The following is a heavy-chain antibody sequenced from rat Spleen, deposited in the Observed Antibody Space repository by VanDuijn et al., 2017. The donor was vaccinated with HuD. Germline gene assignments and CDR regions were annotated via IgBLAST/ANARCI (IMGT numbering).Heavy chain of an antibody. CDR2: ISYSGGT. Sequence: EVQLQESGPGLVKPSQSLSLTCSVTGYSINSIYWGWIRKFPGNQMEWMGYISYSGGTTYNSSLKSRISITRDTSQNQFFLQLNSVTTEDTATYYCTRGLAMSSTNDYYALFAYWGQGTLVTVSS. CDR1: GYSINSIY. V-gene: IGHV3-1*01. J-gene: IGHJ3*01. D-gene: IGHD1-6*01. CDR3: TRGLAMSSTNDYYALFAY.